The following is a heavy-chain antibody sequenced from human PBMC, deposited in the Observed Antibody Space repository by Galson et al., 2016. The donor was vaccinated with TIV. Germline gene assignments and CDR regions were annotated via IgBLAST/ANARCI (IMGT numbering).Heavy chain of an antibody. CDR2: IIPIFRSP. Sequence: SVKVSCKASGGSFSNYAINWVRQAPGKGLEWMGGIIPIFRSPNYAQRFQGRVTITADESTSTAFVELSSLRADDTAVYYCARPSDSSGYFDLWGRGTPVIVSS. J-gene: IGHJ2*01. CDR1: GGSFSNYA. CDR3: ARPSDSSGYFDL. V-gene: IGHV1-69*13. D-gene: IGHD6-13*01.